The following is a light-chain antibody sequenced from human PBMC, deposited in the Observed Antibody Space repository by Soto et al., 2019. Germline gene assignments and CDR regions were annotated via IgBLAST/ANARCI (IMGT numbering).Light chain of an antibody. CDR1: SSNIGAVFD. J-gene: IGLJ2*01. CDR3: QSYDNRLLAYV. CDR2: TND. Sequence: QSVLTQPPSVSGAPGQRLTISCAGTSSNIGAVFDVHWYQQLPGTAPKLLIYTNDDRPSGVPDRFSGSTSGTTASLAITGLQAEDAADYYCQSYDNRLLAYVFGGGTKLTVL. V-gene: IGLV1-40*01.